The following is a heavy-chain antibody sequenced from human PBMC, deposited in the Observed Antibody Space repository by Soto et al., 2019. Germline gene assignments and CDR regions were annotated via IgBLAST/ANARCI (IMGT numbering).Heavy chain of an antibody. CDR2: ILYDGSEK. CDR3: AREPGRIAVAGFDY. J-gene: IGHJ4*02. D-gene: IGHD6-19*01. Sequence: QVQLVESGGGVVQPGRSLRLSCVASGFMFDSYGMHWVRQAPGKGLEWVAIILYDGSEKYHADSVKGRFTISRDNSKNTLYLQMNRLRAEDTGLYYWAREPGRIAVAGFDYWGQGPLVTVSS. CDR1: GFMFDSYG. V-gene: IGHV3-33*01.